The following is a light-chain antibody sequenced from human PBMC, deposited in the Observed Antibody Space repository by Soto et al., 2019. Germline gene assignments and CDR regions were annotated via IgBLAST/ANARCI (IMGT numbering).Light chain of an antibody. CDR1: QSISRY. J-gene: IGKJ1*01. CDR2: RAS. CDR3: QQYGTSPWT. Sequence: IVFTQSPGTLSLSPGERTTLSCRASQSISRYLAWYQQKPGQAPRLLIYRASTRATGIPDRFSGSGSGTDFTLTISRLEPEDFAVYHCQQYGTSPWTFGQGTKVDIK. V-gene: IGKV3-20*01.